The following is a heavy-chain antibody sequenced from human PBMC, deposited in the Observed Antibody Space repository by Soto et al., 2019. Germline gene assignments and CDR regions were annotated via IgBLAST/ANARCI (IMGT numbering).Heavy chain of an antibody. D-gene: IGHD4-17*01. Sequence: EVQLLESGGGLVQPGGSLRLSCAASGFTFSSYAMIWIRQVPGKGLEWVSGVYGSGRGIHYADSVMGRFTISRDNSAYAMYLQMNNLRVEDTAVYYCAKDAVAGDGVWLAHAWGRGTAVTVSS. CDR2: VYGSGRGI. V-gene: IGHV3-23*01. J-gene: IGHJ5*02. CDR3: AKDAVAGDGVWLAHA. CDR1: GFTFSSYA.